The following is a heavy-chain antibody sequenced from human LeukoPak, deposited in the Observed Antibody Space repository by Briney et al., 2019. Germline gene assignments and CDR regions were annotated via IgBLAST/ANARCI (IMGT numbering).Heavy chain of an antibody. CDR2: IIPILGIA. CDR1: GGTFSSYA. CDR3: ARSMVRGVIPGPMDV. D-gene: IGHD3-10*01. Sequence: AASVKVSCKASGGTFSSYAISWVRQAPGQGLEWMGRIIPILGIANYAQKFQGRVTITADKSTSTAYMELSSLRSEDTAVYYCARSMVRGVIPGPMDVWGQGTTVTVSS. V-gene: IGHV1-69*04. J-gene: IGHJ6*02.